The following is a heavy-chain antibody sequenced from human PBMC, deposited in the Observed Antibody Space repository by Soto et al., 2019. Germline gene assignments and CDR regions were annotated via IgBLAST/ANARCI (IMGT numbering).Heavy chain of an antibody. D-gene: IGHD5-18*01. J-gene: IGHJ6*02. CDR3: ARGGYSYGFSYYYYGMDV. V-gene: IGHV4-34*01. Sequence: PSETLSLTCAVYGGSFSGYYWSWIRQPPGKGLEWIGEINHSGSTNYNPSLKSRVTISVDTSKNQLSLKLSSVTAADTAVYYCARGGYSYGFSYYYYGMDVWGQGTTVTVSS. CDR2: INHSGST. CDR1: GGSFSGYY.